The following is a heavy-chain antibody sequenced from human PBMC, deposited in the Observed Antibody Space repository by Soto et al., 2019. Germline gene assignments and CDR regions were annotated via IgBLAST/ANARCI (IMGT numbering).Heavy chain of an antibody. J-gene: IGHJ6*02. Sequence: GGSLRLSCAASGFTFSSCAMNWVRQAPGKGLEWVSTISGSGESTYYADSVKGRFTISRDNSKSTLYLQMNSLRAEDTAVYYCAKVRNDYGDQGYYYYGMDVWGQGTTVTVSS. CDR2: ISGSGEST. V-gene: IGHV3-23*01. CDR3: AKVRNDYGDQGYYYYGMDV. D-gene: IGHD4-17*01. CDR1: GFTFSSCA.